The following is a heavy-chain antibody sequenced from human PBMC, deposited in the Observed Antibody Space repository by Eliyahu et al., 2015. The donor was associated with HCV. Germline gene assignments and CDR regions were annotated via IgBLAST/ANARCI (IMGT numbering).Heavy chain of an antibody. D-gene: IGHD6-19*01. J-gene: IGHJ4*02. Sequence: QLQLQESGPGLVKPSETLSLTCTVSGGSISSSSYYWXWIRXPPGKGLEWIGXIYYSGSTYYNPSLKXRVTISVDTSKNQFSLKLSSVTAADTAVYYCARRIAVGIIDYWGQGTLVTVSS. CDR2: IYYSGST. CDR1: GGSISSSSYY. CDR3: ARRIAVGIIDY. V-gene: IGHV4-39*01.